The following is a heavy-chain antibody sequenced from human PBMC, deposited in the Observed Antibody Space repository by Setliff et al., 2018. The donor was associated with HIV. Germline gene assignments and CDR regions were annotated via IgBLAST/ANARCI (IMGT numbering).Heavy chain of an antibody. D-gene: IGHD3-10*01. CDR2: IYYSGST. J-gene: IGHJ6*03. CDR3: ARVYYYGSPHMDV. Sequence: LSLTCTVSGGPISSGGYYWSWIRQHPGKGLEWIGYIYYSGSTYYNPSLKSRVTISVDTSKNQFSLKLSSVTAADTAVYYCARVYYYGSPHMDVWGKGTTVTVSS. V-gene: IGHV4-31*03. CDR1: GGPISSGGYY.